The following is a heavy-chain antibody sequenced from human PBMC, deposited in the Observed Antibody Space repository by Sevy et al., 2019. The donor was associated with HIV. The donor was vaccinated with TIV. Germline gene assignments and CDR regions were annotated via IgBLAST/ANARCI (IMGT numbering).Heavy chain of an antibody. J-gene: IGHJ4*02. D-gene: IGHD3-22*01. Sequence: ASVKVSCKVTGYTLTGFSMHWVRQTPGKGLEWMGTFDPEDGETIYAQKFQSRVIMTEDTSADTAHMDLSSLTSEDTAVYYCATTKDYYDSSGYPFDYWGQGTLVTVSS. CDR2: FDPEDGET. V-gene: IGHV1-24*01. CDR3: ATTKDYYDSSGYPFDY. CDR1: GYTLTGFS.